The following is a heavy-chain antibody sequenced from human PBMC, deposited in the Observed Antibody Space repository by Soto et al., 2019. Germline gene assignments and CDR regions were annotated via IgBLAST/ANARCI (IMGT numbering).Heavy chain of an antibody. CDR2: INPSGGST. D-gene: IGHD6-13*01. J-gene: IGHJ5*02. CDR3: ARTIAAAGTHNWFDP. CDR1: GYTFTSYY. Sequence: GASVKVSCKASGYTFTSYYMHWVRQAPGQGLEWMGIINPSGGSTSYAQKFQGRVTMTRDTSTSTVYMELSSLRSEDTAVYYCARTIAAAGTHNWFDPWGQGTLVTVSS. V-gene: IGHV1-46*01.